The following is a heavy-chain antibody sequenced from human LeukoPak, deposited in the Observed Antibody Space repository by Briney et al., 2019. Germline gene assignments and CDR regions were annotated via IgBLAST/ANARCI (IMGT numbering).Heavy chain of an antibody. Sequence: SETLSLTCTVSGDSISSFYWSWIRQPPGKELEWIGHIYYSGSTNYNPSLKSRVTISVDTSKNQFSLKVTSVTAADTAVYYCARDVPVELWFGELLNSYYFDYWGQGTLVTVSS. V-gene: IGHV4-59*12. CDR2: IYYSGST. D-gene: IGHD3-10*01. CDR3: ARDVPVELWFGELLNSYYFDY. J-gene: IGHJ4*02. CDR1: GDSISSFY.